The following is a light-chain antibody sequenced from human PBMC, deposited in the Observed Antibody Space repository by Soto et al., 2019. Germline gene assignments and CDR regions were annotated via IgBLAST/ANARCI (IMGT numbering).Light chain of an antibody. CDR2: AAS. CDR3: QQYNSVPWT. CDR1: QGINNY. V-gene: IGKV1-27*01. J-gene: IGKJ1*01. Sequence: DIQMTQSPSSLSASIGDRVTITCRATQGINNYLAWYQQRPGKVPTVVIYAASSLQSGVPSRFSGSGSGTDFTLTISSLQPEDDATYYCQQYNSVPWTFGQGTKVEVK.